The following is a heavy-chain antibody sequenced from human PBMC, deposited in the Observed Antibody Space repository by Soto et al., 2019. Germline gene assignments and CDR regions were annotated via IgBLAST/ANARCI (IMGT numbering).Heavy chain of an antibody. V-gene: IGHV3-7*01. CDR3: ARSGSEVAY. CDR1: GFTFSHYW. CDR2: IKEDGSQK. Sequence: EVQLVESGGDLVQPGGSLRLSCAVSGFTFSHYWMTWVRQAPVKGLEWVANIKEDGSQKNYVDSVKGRFTVSRDNAKNSLYLQMNSLRAEYTSVYYCARSGSEVAYWGQGTLVIVSS. J-gene: IGHJ4*02. D-gene: IGHD3-10*01.